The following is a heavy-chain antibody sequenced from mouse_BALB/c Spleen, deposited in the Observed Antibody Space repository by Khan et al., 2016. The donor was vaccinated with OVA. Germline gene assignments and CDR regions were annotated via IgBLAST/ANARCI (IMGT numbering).Heavy chain of an antibody. CDR3: ARIPTFITTALDY. CDR2: ITNGGGNT. D-gene: IGHD1-2*01. V-gene: IGHV5-12-2*01. J-gene: IGHJ4*01. Sequence: EVELVESGGGLVQPGGSLKLSCAASGFTFSSNTMSWVRQTPEKRLEWVAYITNGGGNTYYPDTVKGRFTISRDHAKKTLYLQMSSLKAEDTAMYYCARIPTFITTALDYWGQGTSVTVSS. CDR1: GFTFSSNT.